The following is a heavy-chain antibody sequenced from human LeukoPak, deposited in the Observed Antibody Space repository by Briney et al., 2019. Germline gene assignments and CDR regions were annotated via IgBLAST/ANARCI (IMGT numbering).Heavy chain of an antibody. J-gene: IGHJ6*02. CDR3: ARERLYYYYYGMDV. Sequence: PGGSLRLSCAASGFTFSGYGMHWVRQAPGKGLEWVTIIWHDGSNMYYTDSVKGRFTTSRDNSKNTVYLQMNSLRVEDTALYYCARERLYYYYYGMDVWGQGTTVTVSS. CDR1: GFTFSGYG. CDR2: IWHDGSNM. V-gene: IGHV3-33*01.